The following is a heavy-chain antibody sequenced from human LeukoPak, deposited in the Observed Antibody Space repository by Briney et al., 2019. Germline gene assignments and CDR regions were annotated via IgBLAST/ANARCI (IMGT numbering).Heavy chain of an antibody. CDR3: AGHGVEASPDYYYMDV. J-gene: IGHJ6*03. CDR2: IYYSGST. Sequence: SETLSLTCTVSGGSISSSSYYWGWIRQPPGEGLEWIGSIYYSGSTYYNPSLKSRVTISVDTSKNQFSLKLSSVSAADTAVYYCAGHGVEASPDYYYMDVWGKGTTVTVSS. V-gene: IGHV4-39*01. CDR1: GGSISSSSYY. D-gene: IGHD3-3*01.